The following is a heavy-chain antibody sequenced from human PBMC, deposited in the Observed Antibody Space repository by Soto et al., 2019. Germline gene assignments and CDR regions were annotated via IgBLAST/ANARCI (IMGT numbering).Heavy chain of an antibody. CDR3: ARVGSGSYYDFNWFDP. Sequence: SETLSLTCTFSGGSISAYYWSWIRQPPGKGLEWIGHIYYSGSTNYSPSLKSRVTISIDTSKRQFSLKLRSVTAADTAVYYCARVGSGSYYDFNWFDPWGQGKVVTVYS. CDR2: IYYSGST. J-gene: IGHJ5*02. D-gene: IGHD1-26*01. V-gene: IGHV4-59*01. CDR1: GGSISAYY.